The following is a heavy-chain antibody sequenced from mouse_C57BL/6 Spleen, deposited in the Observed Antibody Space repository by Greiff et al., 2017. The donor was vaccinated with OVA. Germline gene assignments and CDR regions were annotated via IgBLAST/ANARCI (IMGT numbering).Heavy chain of an antibody. CDR1: GYTFTSYW. V-gene: IGHV1-69*01. J-gene: IGHJ4*01. CDR3: ARNGEGSYAMDY. Sequence: VQLQQSGAELVMPGASVKLSCKASGYTFTSYWMHWVKQRPGQGLEWIGEIDPSDSYTNYNQKFKGKSTLTVDKSSSTAYMQLSSLTSEDSAVYYCARNGEGSYAMDYWGQGTSVTVSS. D-gene: IGHD1-1*01. CDR2: IDPSDSYT.